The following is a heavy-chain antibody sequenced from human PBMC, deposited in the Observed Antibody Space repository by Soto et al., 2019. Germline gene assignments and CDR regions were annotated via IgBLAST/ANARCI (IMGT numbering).Heavy chain of an antibody. CDR1: GYSFTSYW. Sequence: GGSLKISCKGSGYSFTSYWIGWVRQIPGKGLEWVGIIYTGDSDTRYSPSFQGQVTISADKSISTAYLQWSSLRASDTATYYCARRGGYGGSSHPSRCDPWGQGTLVTVSS. J-gene: IGHJ5*02. CDR2: IYTGDSDT. D-gene: IGHD2-15*01. V-gene: IGHV5-51*01. CDR3: ARRGGYGGSSHPSRCDP.